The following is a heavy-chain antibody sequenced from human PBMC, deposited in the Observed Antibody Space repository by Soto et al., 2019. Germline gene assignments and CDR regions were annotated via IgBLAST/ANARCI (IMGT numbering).Heavy chain of an antibody. CDR2: IYYSGST. CDR3: ARDLGGNWNFRMYNWFDP. J-gene: IGHJ5*02. D-gene: IGHD1-7*01. V-gene: IGHV4-31*03. Sequence: ASETLSLTCTVSGGSISSGGYYWSWIRQHPGKGLEWIGYIYYSGSTYYNPSLKSRVTISVDTSKNQFSLKLSSVTAADTAVYYCARDLGGNWNFRMYNWFDPWGQGTLVTVSS. CDR1: GGSISSGGYY.